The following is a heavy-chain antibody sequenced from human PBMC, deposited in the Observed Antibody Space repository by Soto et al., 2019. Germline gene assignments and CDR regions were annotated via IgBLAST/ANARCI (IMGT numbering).Heavy chain of an antibody. D-gene: IGHD2-8*01. CDR1: GDTFTTNS. CDR3: ARGLLYATTYFDY. V-gene: IGHV1-69*06. J-gene: IGHJ4*02. CDR2: IIPVVDTT. Sequence: QVQLVQSGAEVKKPGSSVKVSCKASGDTFTTNSLNWVRQAPGQGLEWMGGIIPVVDTTKYAQKYQDRVTITGDKSTNTAYMELSSMRSDDTDVYYCARGLLYATTYFDYWGQGTPVTVYS.